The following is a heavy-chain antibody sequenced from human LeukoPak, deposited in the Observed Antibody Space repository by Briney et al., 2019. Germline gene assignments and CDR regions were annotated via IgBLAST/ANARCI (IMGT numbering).Heavy chain of an antibody. J-gene: IGHJ3*02. Sequence: SETLSLTCTVSGGSISSYYWSWIRQPPGKGLEWIGYIYYSGSTNYNPSLKSRVTVSVDTSKNQLSLKLSSVTAADTAVYYCATQWESDAFDIWGQGTMVTVSS. D-gene: IGHD1-26*01. CDR3: ATQWESDAFDI. CDR1: GGSISSYY. V-gene: IGHV4-59*08. CDR2: IYYSGST.